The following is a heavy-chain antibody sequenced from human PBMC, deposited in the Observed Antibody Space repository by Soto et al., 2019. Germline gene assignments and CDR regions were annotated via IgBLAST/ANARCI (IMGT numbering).Heavy chain of an antibody. CDR1: GFAFSSYD. D-gene: IGHD2-15*01. V-gene: IGHV3-13*01. CDR3: ERGTYCSGGRCYPHNWFDP. J-gene: IGHJ5*02. Sequence: GGSLRLSCAASGFAFSSYDMHWFRQVTGKGLEWVSAIGIAGDTYYAGSVKGRFTTSRENAKNSLSLQMDSLRAEDTAVYYCERGTYCSGGRCYPHNWFDPWGQGTLVTVSS. CDR2: IGIAGDT.